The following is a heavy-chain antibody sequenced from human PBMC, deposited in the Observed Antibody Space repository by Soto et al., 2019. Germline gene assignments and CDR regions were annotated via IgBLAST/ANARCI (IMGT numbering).Heavy chain of an antibody. D-gene: IGHD3-10*02. J-gene: IGHJ4*02. CDR2: ISPNGDAT. V-gene: IGHV3-23*01. CDR1: GFTFSTYA. Sequence: LRLSCAASGFTFSTYAMSWVRQAPGKGLEWVSAISPNGDATYYADSVKGRFTISRDNSRNTLYLQMNSLKADDTAVYYCAKETVFTAVEDKRAQGTLVTVSS. CDR3: AKETVFTAVEDK.